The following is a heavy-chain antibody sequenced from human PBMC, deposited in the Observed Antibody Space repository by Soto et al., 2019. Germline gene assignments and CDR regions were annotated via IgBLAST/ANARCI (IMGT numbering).Heavy chain of an antibody. CDR2: INSDGTNI. CDR3: ASRREGYYYGMGV. Sequence: GGSLRLSCAASRFTFSSYWMNWVRQAPGKGLVWVSRINSDGTNIRYADSVKGRFTISRDNAKNTLYLQMNSLRAEDTAVYYCASRREGYYYGMGVWGQGTTVTVSS. J-gene: IGHJ6*02. CDR1: RFTFSSYW. V-gene: IGHV3-74*01.